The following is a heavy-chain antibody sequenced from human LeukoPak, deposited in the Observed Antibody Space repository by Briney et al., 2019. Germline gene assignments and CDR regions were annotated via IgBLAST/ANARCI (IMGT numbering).Heavy chain of an antibody. D-gene: IGHD6-13*01. CDR3: ARAPLPYSSNWYYFDY. V-gene: IGHV3-30-3*01. CDR1: GFTFSNYA. Sequence: GGSLRLSCAASGFTFSNYAMHWVRQAPGKGLEWVAVISYDGSNKYYADSVKGRFTISRDNSKNTLYLQMSSLRAEDTAVYYCARAPLPYSSNWYYFDYWGQGTLVTVSS. J-gene: IGHJ4*02. CDR2: ISYDGSNK.